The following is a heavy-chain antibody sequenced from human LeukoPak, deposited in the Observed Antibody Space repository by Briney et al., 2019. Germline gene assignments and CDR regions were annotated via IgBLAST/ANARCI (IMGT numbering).Heavy chain of an antibody. J-gene: IGHJ4*02. CDR1: GFTFSSYW. D-gene: IGHD6-19*01. Sequence: PGGSLRLSCAASGFTFSSYWMSWVRQAPGKGLEWVANIKQDGSEKYYVDSVKGRFTISRDNAKNSLYLQMNSLKTEDTAVYYCTTTLAVAGDFDYWGQGTLVTVSS. V-gene: IGHV3-7*03. CDR3: TTTLAVAGDFDY. CDR2: IKQDGSEK.